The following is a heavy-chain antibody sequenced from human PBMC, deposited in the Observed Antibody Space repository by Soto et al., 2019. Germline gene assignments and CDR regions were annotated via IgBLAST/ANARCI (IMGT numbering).Heavy chain of an antibody. CDR1: GGSVSSGAYY. J-gene: IGHJ4*02. V-gene: IGHV4-61*08. Sequence: SETLSLTCTVSGGSVSSGAYYWSWIRQPPGKGLEWIGYISYSGSTNYNPSLKSRVTISVDTSKSQFSLRLSSVTAADTAFYYCARGHGYGSYFYFDYWGQGTLVTVSS. CDR2: ISYSGST. CDR3: ARGHGYGSYFYFDY. D-gene: IGHD3-10*01.